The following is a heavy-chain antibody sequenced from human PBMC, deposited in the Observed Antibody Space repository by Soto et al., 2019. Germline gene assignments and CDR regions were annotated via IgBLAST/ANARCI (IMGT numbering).Heavy chain of an antibody. CDR1: GFTFSSYS. Sequence: SGGSLRLSCAASGFTFSSYSMNWVRQAPGKXLEWVSYISSSSSTIYYADSVKGRFTISRDNAKNSLYLQMNSLRDEDTAVYYCARGDYYDSSGYYHYYYGMDVWGQGPTVTVSS. J-gene: IGHJ6*02. CDR2: ISSSSSTI. CDR3: ARGDYYDSSGYYHYYYGMDV. D-gene: IGHD3-22*01. V-gene: IGHV3-48*02.